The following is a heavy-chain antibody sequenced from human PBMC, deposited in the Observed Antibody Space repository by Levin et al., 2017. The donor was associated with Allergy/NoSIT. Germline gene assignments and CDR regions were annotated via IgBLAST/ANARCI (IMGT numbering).Heavy chain of an antibody. D-gene: IGHD3-16*01. CDR1: GFIFSNSA. J-gene: IGHJ4*02. V-gene: IGHV3-23*01. CDR3: AKDPGGGSTFDY. Sequence: GESLKISCAASGFIFSNSAMSWVRQAPGKGLEWVSSINADASLTFYADSVKGRFTIYRDNSKSTVYLQMNSLIADDTAIYFCAKDPGGGSTFDYWGQGTLVTVSS. CDR2: INADASLT.